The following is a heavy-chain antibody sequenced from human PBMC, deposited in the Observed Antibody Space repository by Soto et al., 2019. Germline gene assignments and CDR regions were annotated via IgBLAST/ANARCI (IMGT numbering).Heavy chain of an antibody. Sequence: AGGSLRLSCSASGFTFSSYAMHWVRQAPGKGLEYVSAISSNGGSTYYADSVKGRFTISRDNSKNTLYLQMSSLRAEDTAVYYCVKGSERITMVRGVISWGQGTLVTVSS. CDR2: ISSNGGST. CDR1: GFTFSSYA. J-gene: IGHJ4*02. CDR3: VKGSERITMVRGVIS. D-gene: IGHD3-10*01. V-gene: IGHV3-64D*06.